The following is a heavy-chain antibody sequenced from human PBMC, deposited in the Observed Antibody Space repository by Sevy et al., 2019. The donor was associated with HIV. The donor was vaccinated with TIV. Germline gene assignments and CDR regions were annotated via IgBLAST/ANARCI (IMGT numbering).Heavy chain of an antibody. J-gene: IGHJ3*01. CDR3: ARLDFDV. Sequence: GGSLRLSCAASGFSFRTYGIHWVRQAPGKGLEWVAFIWYVGSNQLYADSVKGRFTISRDNSKDMVSLQMNSLRVEDTALYFCARLDFDVWGHGTMVTVSS. CDR2: IWYVGSNQ. CDR1: GFSFRTYG. V-gene: IGHV3-33*03.